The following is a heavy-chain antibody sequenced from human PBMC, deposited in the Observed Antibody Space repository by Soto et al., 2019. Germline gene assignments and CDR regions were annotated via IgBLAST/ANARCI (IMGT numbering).Heavy chain of an antibody. Sequence: TSETLSLTCTVSGGSISSYYWSWIRQPPGKGLEWIGYIYYSGSTNYNPSLKSRVTISVDTSKNQFSLKLSSVTAADTAVYYCARDRFSGRQPHWFDPTGQRTLVTVSS. D-gene: IGHD1-26*01. CDR3: ARDRFSGRQPHWFDP. CDR1: GGSISSYY. J-gene: IGHJ5*02. V-gene: IGHV4-59*01. CDR2: IYYSGST.